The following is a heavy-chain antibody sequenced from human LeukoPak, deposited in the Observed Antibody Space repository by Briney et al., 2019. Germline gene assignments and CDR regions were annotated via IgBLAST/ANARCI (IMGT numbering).Heavy chain of an antibody. CDR2: IYYSGST. CDR3: ASTLRITMVRGVQRFDP. V-gene: IGHV4-39*07. CDR1: GFTFSSYE. D-gene: IGHD3-10*01. J-gene: IGHJ5*02. Sequence: PGGSLRLSCAASGFTFSSYEMNWVRQAPGKGLEWVGSIYYSGSTYYNPSLKSRVTISVDKSKNQFSLKLSSVTAADTAVYYCASTLRITMVRGVQRFDPWGQGTLVTVSS.